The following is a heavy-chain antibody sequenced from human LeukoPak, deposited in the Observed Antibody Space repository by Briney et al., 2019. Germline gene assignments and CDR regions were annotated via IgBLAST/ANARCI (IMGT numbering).Heavy chain of an antibody. CDR1: GFKFDAYA. CDR2: ISGTAGAT. J-gene: IGHJ4*02. Sequence: GGSLRLSCTASGFKFDAYAMHWVRQAPGKGLEWVSGISGTAGATYYADSVKGRFTISRDNPGKTLYLQMNSLRAEDTAVYYCARGDGGWPFDYWGQGTLVTVSS. CDR3: ARGDGGWPFDY. D-gene: IGHD6-19*01. V-gene: IGHV3-23*01.